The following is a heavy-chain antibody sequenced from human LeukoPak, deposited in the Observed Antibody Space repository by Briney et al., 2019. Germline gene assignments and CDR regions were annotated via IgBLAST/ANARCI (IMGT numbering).Heavy chain of an antibody. CDR3: VRSQGGYYYDSSGHYQGPLDY. J-gene: IGHJ4*02. V-gene: IGHV3-21*01. Sequence: PGGSLRLSCAASGFTLGTHCMTWVRQAPGKGLEWVSSISSSSNYIHYADSVKGRFTISRDNAENSLYLQMNGLRAEDTAMYYCVRSQGGYYYDSSGHYQGPLDYWGQGTLVTVSS. D-gene: IGHD3-22*01. CDR2: ISSSSNYI. CDR1: GFTLGTHC.